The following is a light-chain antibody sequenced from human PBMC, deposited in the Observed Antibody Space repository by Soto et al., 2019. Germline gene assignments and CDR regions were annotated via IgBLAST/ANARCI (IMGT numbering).Light chain of an antibody. CDR1: SSDVGGYNY. CDR2: DVS. Sequence: QSALTQPASVSGSPGQSITISCTGTSSDVGGYNYVSWYQQHPGKAPKLMIYDVSNRPSWVSNRFSGSKSGNTASLTISGLQAEYEADYYCCSYTSSSTRVFGGGTKVTVL. V-gene: IGLV2-14*01. CDR3: CSYTSSSTRV. J-gene: IGLJ3*02.